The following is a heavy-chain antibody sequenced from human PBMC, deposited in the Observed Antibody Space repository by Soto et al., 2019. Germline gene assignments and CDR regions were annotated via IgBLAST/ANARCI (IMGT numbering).Heavy chain of an antibody. D-gene: IGHD3-10*01. CDR3: ARDFTYYYASPESFDF. V-gene: IGHV3-48*01. CDR1: GFTFSSYS. Sequence: PWGSLRLSCAASGFTFSSYSMNWVRQAPGKGLEWISYISSSGHTIYYRDSVKGRFTISRDNGKNSLYLQLNSLRVEDTAVYYCARDFTYYYASPESFDFWGQGTLVTVSS. J-gene: IGHJ4*02. CDR2: ISSSGHTI.